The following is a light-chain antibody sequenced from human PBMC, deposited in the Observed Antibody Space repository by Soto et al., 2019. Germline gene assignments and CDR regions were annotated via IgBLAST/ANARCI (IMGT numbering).Light chain of an antibody. CDR3: HQYDSLPPT. CDR1: QDINNY. V-gene: IGKV1-33*01. CDR2: EAT. J-gene: IGKJ5*01. Sequence: DIQMTQSPSSLSASFGDRVTITCQASQDINNYLNWYKQKPGKATKLLILEATNLETGVPSRFSGSGSRTHYSLTIISLQPEDFATYYCHQYDSLPPTFGQGTRLEI.